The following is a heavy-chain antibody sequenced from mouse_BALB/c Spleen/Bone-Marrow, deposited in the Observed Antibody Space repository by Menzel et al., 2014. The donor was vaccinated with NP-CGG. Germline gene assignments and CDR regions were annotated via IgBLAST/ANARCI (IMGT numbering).Heavy chain of an antibody. V-gene: IGHV1-55*01. D-gene: IGHD3-1*01. CDR1: GYNFTSYW. Sequence: QVQLKQSGAELVKPGTSAKLSCKASGYNFTSYWINWVKLRPGQGLEWIGDIYPGSGSTNYNEKFKSKATLTVDTSSSTAYMQLSSPASEDSALYYCARFSQLGLLAYWGQGTLVTVSA. CDR3: ARFSQLGLLAY. J-gene: IGHJ3*01. CDR2: IYPGSGST.